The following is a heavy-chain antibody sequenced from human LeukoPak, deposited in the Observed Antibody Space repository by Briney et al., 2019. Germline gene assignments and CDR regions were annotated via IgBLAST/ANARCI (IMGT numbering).Heavy chain of an antibody. CDR2: TSPDEGLK. CDR3: ARDPHEDSRAFDI. J-gene: IGHJ3*02. V-gene: IGHV3-30*04. CDR1: GFTFANYV. Sequence: GGSLRLSCAASGFTFANYVTHWVRQAPGKGLEWVAVTSPDEGLKFYGDSVKGRFTISRDNAKNSLYLQMNSLRAEDTAVYYCARDPHEDSRAFDIWGQGTMVTVSS. D-gene: IGHD3-22*01.